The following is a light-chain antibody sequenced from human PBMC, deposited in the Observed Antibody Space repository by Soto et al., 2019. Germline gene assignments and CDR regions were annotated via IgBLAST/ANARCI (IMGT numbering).Light chain of an antibody. J-gene: IGKJ1*01. CDR2: AAS. Sequence: DIQMTQSPTSLSASVGDIVRMWCLASQSISSFLTWYQQKAGKASKLLIYAASSLQSGVPSRFSGSGSGTDFTLTISSLQPEDFASYYCQQSFSTPPTFGQGTKVDIK. CDR1: QSISSF. V-gene: IGKV1-39*01. CDR3: QQSFSTPPT.